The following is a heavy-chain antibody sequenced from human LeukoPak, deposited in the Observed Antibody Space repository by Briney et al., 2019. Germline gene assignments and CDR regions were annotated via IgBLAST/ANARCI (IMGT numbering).Heavy chain of an antibody. D-gene: IGHD3-10*02. CDR3: AKDVRGGDPNFAPTDH. CDR1: GFTFSSYW. Sequence: GGSLRLSCAASGFTFSSYWMHWVRQAPGKGLEWVSTISDNGRKTYYADSVKGRFTISRDNSKNTLNLQMNSLRAEDTAVYYCAKDVRGGDPNFAPTDHWGQGTLVIVSS. J-gene: IGHJ4*02. V-gene: IGHV3-23*01. CDR2: ISDNGRKT.